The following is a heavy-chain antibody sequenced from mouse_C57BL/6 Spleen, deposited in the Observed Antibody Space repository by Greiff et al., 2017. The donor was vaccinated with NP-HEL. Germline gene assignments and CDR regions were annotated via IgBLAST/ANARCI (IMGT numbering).Heavy chain of an antibody. Sequence: VQLQQPGAELVKPGASVKLSCKASGYTFTSYWMQWVKQRPGQGLEWIGEIDPSDIYTNYNQKFKGKATLTVDTSSSTAYMQLSSLTSEDSAVYYCARKGRADYYFDYWGQGTTLTVSS. CDR3: ARKGRADYYFDY. CDR2: IDPSDIYT. D-gene: IGHD3-1*01. V-gene: IGHV1-50*01. J-gene: IGHJ2*01. CDR1: GYTFTSYW.